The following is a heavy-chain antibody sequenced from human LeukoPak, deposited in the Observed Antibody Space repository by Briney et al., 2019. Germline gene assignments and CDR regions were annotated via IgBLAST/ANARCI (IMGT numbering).Heavy chain of an antibody. V-gene: IGHV4-30-4*07. CDR1: GDSTNSGGYS. CDR3: ARGAYVGWFDP. CDR2: IYYSGIT. D-gene: IGHD3-16*01. Sequence: SETLSLTCAVSGDSTNSGGYSWNWIRQPPGTGLEWIGYIYYSGITYYNPSLKSRISISVDMSKNQFSLKLSSVTAADTAFYYCARGAYVGWFDPWGQGTLVTVSS. J-gene: IGHJ5*02.